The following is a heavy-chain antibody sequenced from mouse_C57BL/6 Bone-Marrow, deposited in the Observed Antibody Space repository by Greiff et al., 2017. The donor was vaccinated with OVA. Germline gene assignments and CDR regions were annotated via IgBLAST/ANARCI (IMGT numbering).Heavy chain of an antibody. Sequence: EVQLQQSGPELVKPGASVKISCKASGYSFTDYNMNWVKQSNGKSLEWIGVINPNYGTTNYNQKFKGKATLTVDQSSSTAYMQLNSLTSEDSAVYCSATEERIALDYWGQGTSVTVSS. J-gene: IGHJ4*01. V-gene: IGHV1-39*01. CDR3: ATEERIALDY. CDR1: GYSFTDYN. CDR2: INPNYGTT.